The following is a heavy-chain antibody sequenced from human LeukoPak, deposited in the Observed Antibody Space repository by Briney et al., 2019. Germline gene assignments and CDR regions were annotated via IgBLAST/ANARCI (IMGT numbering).Heavy chain of an antibody. CDR2: IYHSGST. CDR1: GYSISSGYY. J-gene: IGHJ6*03. Sequence: SEPLSLTCAVSGYSISSGYYWGWIRQPPGKGLEWIGSIYHSGSTYYNPSLKSRVTISVDTSKNQFSLKLSSVTAADMAVYYCARVVIGYYYMDVWGKGTTVTVSS. CDR3: ARVVIGYYYMDV. D-gene: IGHD2-21*01. V-gene: IGHV4-38-2*01.